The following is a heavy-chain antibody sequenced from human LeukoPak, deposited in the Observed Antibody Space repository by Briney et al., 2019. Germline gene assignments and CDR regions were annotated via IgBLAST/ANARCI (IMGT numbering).Heavy chain of an antibody. Sequence: SETLSLTCTVFGGSISSCYWSWIRQPPGKGLEWIGYIYYSGSTNYNPSLKSRVTISVDTSKNQFSLKLSSVTAADTAVYYCARENIVVVVAAPLGYNWFDPWGQGTLVTVSS. V-gene: IGHV4-59*01. CDR1: GGSISSCY. J-gene: IGHJ5*02. D-gene: IGHD2-15*01. CDR2: IYYSGST. CDR3: ARENIVVVVAAPLGYNWFDP.